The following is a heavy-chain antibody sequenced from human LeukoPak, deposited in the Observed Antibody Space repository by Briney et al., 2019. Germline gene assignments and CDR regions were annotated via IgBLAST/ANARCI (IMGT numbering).Heavy chain of an antibody. J-gene: IGHJ3*01. D-gene: IGHD3-22*01. CDR2: IYTSGST. CDR1: GGSISSGSYY. CDR3: ARVSYYYDPDGFDF. Sequence: SETLSLTCTVSGGSISSGSYYWSWIRQPAGKGLEWIGRIYTSGSTNYNPSLKSRVTISVDTSKNQFSLKLSSVTAADTALYYCARVSYYYDPDGFDFWGQGTMVTVSS. V-gene: IGHV4-61*02.